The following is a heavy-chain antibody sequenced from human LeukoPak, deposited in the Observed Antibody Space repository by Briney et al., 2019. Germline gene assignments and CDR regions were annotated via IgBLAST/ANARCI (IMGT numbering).Heavy chain of an antibody. CDR2: ISGSGGST. D-gene: IGHD3-9*01. CDR1: GLTFSSYA. CDR3: AGTGSLRYFDWLLYHFDY. J-gene: IGHJ4*02. V-gene: IGHV3-23*01. Sequence: PGGSLRLSCAASGLTFSSYAMSWVRQAPGKGLEWVSAISGSGGSTYYADSVKGRFTISRDNSKNTLYLQMNSLRAEDTAVYYCAGTGSLRYFDWLLYHFDYWGQGTLVTVSS.